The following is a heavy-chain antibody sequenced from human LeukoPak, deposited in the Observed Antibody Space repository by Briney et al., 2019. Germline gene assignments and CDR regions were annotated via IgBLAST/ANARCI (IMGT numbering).Heavy chain of an antibody. V-gene: IGHV3-23*01. D-gene: IGHD2-2*01. J-gene: IGHJ4*02. CDR3: ARDGGSAMPFDY. Sequence: PGGSLRLSCAASGFTFSTYAMSWVRQAPGKGLEWVSVISATGGTTYYADSVKGRFTISRANSQNTLYVEMNTLRAEDTAVYYCARDGGSAMPFDYWGQGTLVTVSS. CDR1: GFTFSTYA. CDR2: ISATGGTT.